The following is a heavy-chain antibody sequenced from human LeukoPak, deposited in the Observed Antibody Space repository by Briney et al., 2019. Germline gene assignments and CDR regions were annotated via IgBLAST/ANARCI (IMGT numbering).Heavy chain of an antibody. D-gene: IGHD3-22*01. J-gene: IGHJ4*02. Sequence: ASVKVSCKVSGYTLTELSMHWVRQAPGKGLEWMGGFDPEDGETIYAQKFQGRVTMTEDTSTDTAYMELSSLRSEDTAAYYCATVRHSSGYSPPDYWGQGTLVTVSS. CDR3: ATVRHSSGYSPPDY. V-gene: IGHV1-24*01. CDR1: GYTLTELS. CDR2: FDPEDGET.